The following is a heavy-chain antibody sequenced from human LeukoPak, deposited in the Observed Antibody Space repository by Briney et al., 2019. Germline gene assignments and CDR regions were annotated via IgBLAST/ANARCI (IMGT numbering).Heavy chain of an antibody. V-gene: IGHV3-48*04. J-gene: IGHJ4*02. CDR2: ISSSSDTI. D-gene: IGHD2-2*01. Sequence: GGSLRLSCAVSGFTFSSYSMNWVRQAPGKGLEWTSYISSSSDTIYYADSVKGRFTISRDNAKNSLYLQMNSLRAEDTAVYYCARDTRGESDYWGQGTLVTVSS. CDR3: ARDTRGESDY. CDR1: GFTFSSYS.